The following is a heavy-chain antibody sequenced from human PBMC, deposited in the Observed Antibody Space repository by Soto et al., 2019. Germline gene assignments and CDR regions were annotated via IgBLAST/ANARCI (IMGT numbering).Heavy chain of an antibody. Sequence: PGWALRLSCAASGFSFSTSQMDWVRQAPGKGLEWVSYINDNSRAIFYADSVKGRFTISRDNAKNLLFLQMNSLRGEDTAVYYCEKDLTGYALDGWGQGNTVTVAS. CDR1: GFSFSTSQ. CDR2: INDNSRAI. CDR3: EKDLTGYALDG. V-gene: IGHV3-48*03. D-gene: IGHD2-2*01. J-gene: IGHJ6*02.